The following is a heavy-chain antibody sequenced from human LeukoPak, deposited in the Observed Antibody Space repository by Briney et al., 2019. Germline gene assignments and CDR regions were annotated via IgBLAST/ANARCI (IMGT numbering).Heavy chain of an antibody. J-gene: IGHJ5*02. V-gene: IGHV4-34*01. D-gene: IGHD2-15*01. Sequence: PSETLSLTCAVYGGSFSGYYWSWIRQPPGKGLEWIGEINHSGSTNYNPSLKSRVTISVDTSKNQFSLKLSSVTAADTAVYYCARAGVVAADNWFDPWGQGTLVTVSS. CDR3: ARAGVVAADNWFDP. CDR2: INHSGST. CDR1: GGSFSGYY.